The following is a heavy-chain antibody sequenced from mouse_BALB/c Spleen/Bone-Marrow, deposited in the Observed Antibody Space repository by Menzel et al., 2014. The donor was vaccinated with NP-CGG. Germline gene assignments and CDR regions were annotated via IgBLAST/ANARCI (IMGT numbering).Heavy chain of an antibody. CDR1: GYTFTDYY. D-gene: IGHD1-2*01. CDR3: ARTTTATSY. CDR2: IYPGSDNT. V-gene: IGHV1-77*01. J-gene: IGHJ3*01. Sequence: VQLQQSGAELARPGASVKLSCKASGYTFTDYYINWMKQRTGQGLEWIGEIYPGSDNTYYNEKFKGKATLTAYKSSSTTYMQLSSLTSEDSAVYFCARTTTATSYWGQGTLVTVSA.